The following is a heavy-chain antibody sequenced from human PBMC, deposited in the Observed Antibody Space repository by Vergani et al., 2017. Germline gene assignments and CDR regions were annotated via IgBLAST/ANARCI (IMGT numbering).Heavy chain of an antibody. CDR2: IYYSGST. V-gene: IGHV4-39*07. D-gene: IGHD6-13*01. CDR3: AREGVIAAATGD. Sequence: QLQLQESGPGLVKPSETLSLTCTVSGGSISSSSYYWGWIRQHPGKGLEWIGYIYYSGSTYYNPSLKSRVTISVDTSKNQFSLKLSSVTAADTAVYYCAREGVIAAATGDWGQGTLVTVSS. J-gene: IGHJ4*02. CDR1: GGSISSSSYY.